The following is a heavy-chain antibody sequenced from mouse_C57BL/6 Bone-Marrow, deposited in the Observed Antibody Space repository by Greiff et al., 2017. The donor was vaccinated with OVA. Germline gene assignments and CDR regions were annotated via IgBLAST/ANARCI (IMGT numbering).Heavy chain of an antibody. CDR1: GFTFSSYA. D-gene: IGHD2-2*01. CDR2: ISDGGSYT. CDR3: ARGGGYPAWFAY. Sequence: EVKLMESGGGLVKPGGSLKLSCAASGFTFSSYAMSWVRQTPEKRLEWVATISDGGSYTYYPDNVKGRFTISRDNAKNNLYLQMSHLKSEDTAMYYCARGGGYPAWFAYWGQGTLVTVSA. V-gene: IGHV5-4*03. J-gene: IGHJ3*01.